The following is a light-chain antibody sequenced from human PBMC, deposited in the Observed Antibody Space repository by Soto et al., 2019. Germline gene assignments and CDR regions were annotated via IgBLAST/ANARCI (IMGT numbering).Light chain of an antibody. CDR1: QSVSSN. V-gene: IGKV3-15*01. J-gene: IGKJ1*01. CDR2: GAS. CDR3: QQYNNWPPWT. Sequence: EIVMTQSPATLSVSPGERATLSFRSSQSVSSNFAWYQQKPGQAPRLLIYGASTRATGIPARFSGSGSGTEFTLTISSLQSEDFAVYYCQQYNNWPPWTFGQGTKVDI.